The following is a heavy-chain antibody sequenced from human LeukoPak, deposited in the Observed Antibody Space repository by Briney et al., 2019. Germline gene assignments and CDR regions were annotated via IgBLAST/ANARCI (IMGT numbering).Heavy chain of an antibody. J-gene: IGHJ4*02. V-gene: IGHV3-43*01. CDR3: ASFYGSGSYYSIY. Sequence: PGGSLRLSCAASGFTFDDYTMHWVRQPPGKGLQWVSLISWDGGSTYYADSVKGRFTISRDNSKNTLYLQMNSLKTEDTAVYYCASFYGSGSYYSIYWGQGTLVTVSS. CDR2: ISWDGGST. CDR1: GFTFDDYT. D-gene: IGHD3-10*01.